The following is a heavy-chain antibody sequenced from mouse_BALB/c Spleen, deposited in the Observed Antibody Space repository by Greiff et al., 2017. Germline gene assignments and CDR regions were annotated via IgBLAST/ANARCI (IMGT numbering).Heavy chain of an antibody. V-gene: IGHV5-17*02. CDR2: ISSGSSTI. CDR1: GFTFSSFG. D-gene: IGHD2-3*01. Sequence: EVMLVESGGGLVQPGGSRKLSCAASGFTFSSFGMHWVRQAPEKGLEWVAYISSGSSTIYYADTVKGRFTISRDNPKNTLFLQMTSLRSEDTAMYYCARDGWLPFFYAMDYWGQGTSVTVSS. CDR3: ARDGWLPFFYAMDY. J-gene: IGHJ4*01.